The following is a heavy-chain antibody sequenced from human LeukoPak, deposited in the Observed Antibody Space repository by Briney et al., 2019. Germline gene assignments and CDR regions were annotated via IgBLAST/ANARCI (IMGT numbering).Heavy chain of an antibody. CDR2: HRNKAHISTT. J-gene: IGHJ3*02. CDR3: VREGYCGGDCYSRDAFDI. V-gene: IGHV3-72*01. Sequence: PGGSLRLSHAASGFTFSDRYMDCAREAPGKGREYVGRHRNKAHISTTEGTASVKGRFTISIDDSKNSLNLQMNSLKPEDTAVYYCVREGYCGGDCYSRDAFDIWGQGTMVIVSS. CDR1: GFTFSDRY. D-gene: IGHD2-21*02.